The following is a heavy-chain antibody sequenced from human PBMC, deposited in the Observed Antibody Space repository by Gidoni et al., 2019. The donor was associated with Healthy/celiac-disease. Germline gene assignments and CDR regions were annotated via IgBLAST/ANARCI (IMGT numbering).Heavy chain of an antibody. Sequence: QVQLVQSGSEVKKPGASVKVSCKASGYIFTSYGISWVRQAPGQGLEGMGWISTYNGNTNYAQKLQGRVTMTTDTSTSTAYMELRSLRSDDTAVYYGARGDDYYYAMDVWGQGTTVTVSS. J-gene: IGHJ6*02. V-gene: IGHV1-18*01. CDR2: ISTYNGNT. CDR3: ARGDDYYYAMDV. CDR1: GYIFTSYG. D-gene: IGHD3-16*01.